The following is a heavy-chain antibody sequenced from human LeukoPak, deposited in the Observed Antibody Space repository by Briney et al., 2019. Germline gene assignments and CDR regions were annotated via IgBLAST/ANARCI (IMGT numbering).Heavy chain of an antibody. Sequence: ASVKVSCKASGYTFTSYDINWVRQATGQGLEWMGWMNPDSGNTGYVQKFQGRVTMTRNTSISTAYMELSSLRSEDTAVYYCARGDYGSGTNYFVRWGQGTLVTVSS. CDR3: ARGDYGSGTNYFVR. CDR2: MNPDSGNT. CDR1: GYTFTSYD. D-gene: IGHD3-10*01. V-gene: IGHV1-8*01. J-gene: IGHJ4*02.